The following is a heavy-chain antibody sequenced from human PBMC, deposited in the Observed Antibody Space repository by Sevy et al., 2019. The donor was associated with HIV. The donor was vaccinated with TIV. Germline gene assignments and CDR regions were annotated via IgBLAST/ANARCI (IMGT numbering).Heavy chain of an antibody. V-gene: IGHV3-7*01. CDR1: GFTFSSYW. CDR3: ARDPYSYGPNDAFDI. Sequence: GGSLRLSCAASGFTFSSYWMSWVRQAPGKGLEWVANRKQDGSEKYYVDSVKGRFTISRDNAKNSLYLQMNSLRAEDTAVYYCARDPYSYGPNDAFDIWGQGTMVTVSS. J-gene: IGHJ3*02. D-gene: IGHD5-18*01. CDR2: RKQDGSEK.